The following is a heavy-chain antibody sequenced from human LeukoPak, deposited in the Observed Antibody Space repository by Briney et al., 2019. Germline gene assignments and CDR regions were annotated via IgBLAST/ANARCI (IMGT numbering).Heavy chain of an antibody. J-gene: IGHJ3*02. CDR1: GGSVSSGSHF. CDR3: TRSTNLEAFDI. D-gene: IGHD2-8*01. CDR2: IYHSGST. Sequence: SETLSLTCTVSGGSVSSGSHFWSWIRQPPGKGLEWIAYIYHSGSTNYNPSLKSRVTISVDTSKNQCSLKLSSVTTADTAVYYCTRSTNLEAFDIWGQGTMVTVSS. V-gene: IGHV4-61*01.